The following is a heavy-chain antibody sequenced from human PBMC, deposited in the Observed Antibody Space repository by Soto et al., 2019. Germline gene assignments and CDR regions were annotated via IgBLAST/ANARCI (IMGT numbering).Heavy chain of an antibody. CDR1: GASVSSGY. Sequence: PSETLSLTCTVSGASVSSGYWSWIRQSPGKGLEWIGFMYFGGSFNYNPSLTSRATISVDTSKNQFSLKLTSVTAADTAVYYCARVPDRWGQGTLVTVSS. D-gene: IGHD2-2*01. J-gene: IGHJ5*02. CDR2: MYFGGSF. V-gene: IGHV4-59*02. CDR3: ARVPDR.